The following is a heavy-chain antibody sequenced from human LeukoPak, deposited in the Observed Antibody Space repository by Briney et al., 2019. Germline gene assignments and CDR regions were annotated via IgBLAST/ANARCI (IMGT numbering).Heavy chain of an antibody. CDR3: ARDRRREGVHAFDG. CDR1: GGSITTHY. V-gene: IGHV4-59*11. Sequence: PSETLSLTCSVSGGSITTHYWSWIRQPPGQGLEWIGYVHYTDSPNFNPSLKSRVTISLDTSKNQFSLKLTSVTAADAAVYYCARDRRREGVHAFDGGGRRTMVTVSS. CDR2: VHYTDSP. D-gene: IGHD1-14*01. J-gene: IGHJ3*01.